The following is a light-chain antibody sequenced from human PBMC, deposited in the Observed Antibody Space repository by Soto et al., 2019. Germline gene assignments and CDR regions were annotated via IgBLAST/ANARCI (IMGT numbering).Light chain of an antibody. V-gene: IGLV2-18*02. Sequence: QSVLTQPPSVSGSPGQSVTISCSGTSSDVGTYNHVSWYQQAPGTAPKVMIYEVSSRPSGVPDRFSGSKSGNTASLTISGLQPEXEADYYCYSFTTSNTYVFGTGTKVTVL. CDR2: EVS. J-gene: IGLJ1*01. CDR1: SSDVGTYNH. CDR3: YSFTTSNTYV.